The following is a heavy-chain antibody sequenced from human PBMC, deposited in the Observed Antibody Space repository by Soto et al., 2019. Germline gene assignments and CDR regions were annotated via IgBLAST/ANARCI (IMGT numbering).Heavy chain of an antibody. Sequence: QVQLVQSGAEVKKPGSSVKVSCKASGGTFSSYTISWGRQAPGQGLEWMGRIIPILGIANYAQKFQGRVTITADKSTSTAYMELSSLRSEDTAVYYCAREEYYYGSGAFFDYWGQGTLVTVSS. CDR3: AREEYYYGSGAFFDY. CDR1: GGTFSSYT. J-gene: IGHJ4*02. CDR2: IIPILGIA. D-gene: IGHD3-10*01. V-gene: IGHV1-69*08.